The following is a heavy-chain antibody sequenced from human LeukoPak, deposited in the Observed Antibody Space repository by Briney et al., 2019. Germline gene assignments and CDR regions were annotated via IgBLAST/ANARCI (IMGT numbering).Heavy chain of an antibody. CDR2: ITSDSTTM. Sequence: QSGGSLRLSCAASGFTFSSYSMNWVRQAPGQGLEWVSYITSDSTTMFYADSVKGRFTASRDNAENSMYLQMNSLRAEDTAVYYCARVALRPIDYSNPEFDPWGQGTLVTVSS. J-gene: IGHJ5*02. CDR3: ARVALRPIDYSNPEFDP. CDR1: GFTFSSYS. D-gene: IGHD4-11*01. V-gene: IGHV3-48*01.